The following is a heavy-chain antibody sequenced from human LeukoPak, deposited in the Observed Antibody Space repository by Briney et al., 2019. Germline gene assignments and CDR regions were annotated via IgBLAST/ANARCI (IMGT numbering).Heavy chain of an antibody. D-gene: IGHD5-18*01. CDR1: GFTFSSYA. V-gene: IGHV3-30-3*01. J-gene: IGHJ4*02. Sequence: GRSLRLSCAASGFTFSSYAMHWVRQAPGKGLEWVAVISYDGSNKYYADSVKGRFTISRDNSKNTLYLQMNSLRAEDTAVYYCAREYSHGPDYWGQGTLVTVSS. CDR2: ISYDGSNK. CDR3: AREYSHGPDY.